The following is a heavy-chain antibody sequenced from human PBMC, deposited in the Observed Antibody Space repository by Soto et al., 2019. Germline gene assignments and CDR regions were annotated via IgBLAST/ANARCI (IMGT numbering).Heavy chain of an antibody. CDR1: GYSFTIYW. CDR3: ARRRRRVNNVKSDYYYYGMDV. CDR2: SDPGDSGT. V-gene: IGHV5-51*01. Sequence: GESLKISCKGSGYSFTIYWIGWVRPRPGKGPEWMGISDPGDSGTRYSPALQVQDTISAAKSISTAYLQSSSMKGSDTTRYDCARRRRRVNNVKSDYYYYGMDVWGQGTTVTVSS. J-gene: IGHJ6*02. D-gene: IGHD2-21*01.